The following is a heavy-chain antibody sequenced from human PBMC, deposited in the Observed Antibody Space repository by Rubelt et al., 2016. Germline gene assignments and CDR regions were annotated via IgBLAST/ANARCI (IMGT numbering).Heavy chain of an antibody. J-gene: IGHJ6*04. CDR2: VNQSGLT. Sequence: QVQLQESGPGLVKPSQTLSLTCTVSGGSISSGGYYWSWIRQHPGKGLEWIGDVNQSGLTNYNPSLKSRVTISVDTSKNQFSLKLSSVTAADTAVYYCARGQDRGFGELPVWGKGTTVTVSS. V-gene: IGHV4-31*03. D-gene: IGHD3-10*01. CDR3: ARGQDRGFGELPV. CDR1: GGSISSGGYY.